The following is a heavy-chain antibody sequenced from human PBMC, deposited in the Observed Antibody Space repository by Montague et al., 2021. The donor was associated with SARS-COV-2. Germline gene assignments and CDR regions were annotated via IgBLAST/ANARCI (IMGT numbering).Heavy chain of an antibody. D-gene: IGHD1-14*01. J-gene: IGHJ4*02. Sequence: TLSLTCTISGGSLKIDSSYWSWVRQPAGKGLEWNGRIFSGGSPDYSPSLKSRVAISIDTSNYRFSLRLTSVTAADTAGYFCARGGNSFDDWGQGILVTVSS. CDR1: GGSLKIDSSY. V-gene: IGHV4-61*02. CDR3: ARGGNSFDD. CDR2: IFSGGSP.